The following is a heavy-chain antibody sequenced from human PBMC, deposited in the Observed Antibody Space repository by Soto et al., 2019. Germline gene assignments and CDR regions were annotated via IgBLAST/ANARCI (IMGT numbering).Heavy chain of an antibody. Sequence: ASVKVSCKASGYTFTSYGISWVRQAPGQGLEWMGWISAYNGNTNYAQKLQGRVTMTTDTSTSTAYMELRSLRSDDTAVYYCARARVGYYDSSGYYYVYNWFDHWGQGTLVTVSS. CDR3: ARARVGYYDSSGYYYVYNWFDH. D-gene: IGHD3-22*01. CDR1: GYTFTSYG. J-gene: IGHJ5*02. V-gene: IGHV1-18*01. CDR2: ISAYNGNT.